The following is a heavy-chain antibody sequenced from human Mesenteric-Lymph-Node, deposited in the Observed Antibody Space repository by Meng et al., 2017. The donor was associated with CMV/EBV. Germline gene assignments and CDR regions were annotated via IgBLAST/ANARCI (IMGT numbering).Heavy chain of an antibody. CDR2: IRFDGSNQ. Sequence: GESLKISCAASGFTFSSYWMSWVRQAPGKGLEWVAFIRFDGSNQDYVDSVKGRFTISRDNFKDTLYLQMNSLRTEDTAVYYCVKGAFRFSEWFTDYWGQGTLVTVSS. CDR1: GFTFSSYW. J-gene: IGHJ4*02. CDR3: VKGAFRFSEWFTDY. V-gene: IGHV3-30*02. D-gene: IGHD3-3*01.